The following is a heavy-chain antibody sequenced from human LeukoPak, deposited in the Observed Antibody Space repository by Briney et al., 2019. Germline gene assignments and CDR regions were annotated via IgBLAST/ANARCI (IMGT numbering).Heavy chain of an antibody. CDR3: ARTTEGGYTYGYFYYYYMDV. D-gene: IGHD5-18*01. CDR1: GGSISSGSYY. CDR2: IYTSGST. J-gene: IGHJ6*03. V-gene: IGHV4-61*02. Sequence: PSETPSLTCTVSGGSISSGSYYWSWIRQPAGKGLEWIGRIYTSGSTNYNPSLKSRVTISVDTSKNQFSLKLTSVTAADTAVYYCARTTEGGYTYGYFYYYYMDVWGKGTTVTISS.